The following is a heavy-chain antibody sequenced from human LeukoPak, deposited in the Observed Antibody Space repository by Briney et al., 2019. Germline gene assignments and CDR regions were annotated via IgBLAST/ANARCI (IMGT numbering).Heavy chain of an antibody. CDR1: GFTFSSYA. J-gene: IGHJ4*02. Sequence: GGSLRLSCAASGFTFSSYAMSWVRQAPGKGLEWVANIKKDGSEKNYVDSVKGRFTISRDNAKNSLYLQMNSLRAEDTAVYYCVRGGGYWGQGTLVTVSS. CDR2: IKKDGSEK. CDR3: VRGGGY. V-gene: IGHV3-7*01.